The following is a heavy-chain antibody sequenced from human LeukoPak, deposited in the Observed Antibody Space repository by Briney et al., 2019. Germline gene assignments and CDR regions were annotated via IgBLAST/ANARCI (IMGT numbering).Heavy chain of an antibody. CDR2: ISSGGETI. Sequence: GGSLRLSCAAPGFTFSDYYMSWIRQAPGKGLEWVSYISSGGETIYSLDSVKGRFTISRDNAKKSLYLQMNSLRAEDTAVYYCARDWRGYTFDYWGQGTLVTVSS. D-gene: IGHD3-3*01. V-gene: IGHV3-11*01. J-gene: IGHJ4*02. CDR1: GFTFSDYY. CDR3: ARDWRGYTFDY.